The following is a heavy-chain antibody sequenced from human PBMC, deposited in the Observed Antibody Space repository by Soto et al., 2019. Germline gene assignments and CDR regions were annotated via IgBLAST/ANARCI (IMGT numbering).Heavy chain of an antibody. D-gene: IGHD3-10*01. J-gene: IGHJ6*03. V-gene: IGHV1-69*02. Sequence: GASVKVSCKASGGTFSSYTISWVRQAPGQGLEWMGRIIPILGIANYAQKFQGRVTITADKSTSTAYMELSSLGSEDTAVYYCARATMENYYYYYMDVWGKGTTVTVSS. CDR1: GGTFSSYT. CDR2: IIPILGIA. CDR3: ARATMENYYYYYMDV.